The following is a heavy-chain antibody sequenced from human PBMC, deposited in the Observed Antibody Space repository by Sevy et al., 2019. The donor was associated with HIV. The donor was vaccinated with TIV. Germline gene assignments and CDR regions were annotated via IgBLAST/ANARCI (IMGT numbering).Heavy chain of an antibody. CDR2: ISAYNGNT. CDR1: GYTFTSYG. CDR3: SRDLSCSSTSCYLSTAMVGPYYYYYMDV. V-gene: IGHV1-18*01. J-gene: IGHJ6*03. D-gene: IGHD2-2*01. Sequence: ASVKVSCKASGYTFTSYGISWVRQAPGQGLEWMGWISAYNGNTNYAQKLQGRVTMTTDTSTSTAYMELRSLRSDDTAVYYWSRDLSCSSTSCYLSTAMVGPYYYYYMDVWGKGTTVTVSS.